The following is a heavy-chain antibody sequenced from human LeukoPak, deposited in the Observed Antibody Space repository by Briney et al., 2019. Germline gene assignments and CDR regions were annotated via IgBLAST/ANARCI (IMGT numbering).Heavy chain of an antibody. J-gene: IGHJ4*02. CDR1: GFTLSSYA. CDR2: ISVSGNT. Sequence: PGRSLRLSCAASGFTLSSYAMSWVRQAPGKGLEWVSAISVSGNTYHADFVKGRFTISRDNSKNTLYLQMNSLRAEDTAVYYCAKDRYGGNLLKGSPDYWGQGTLVTVSS. CDR3: AKDRYGGNLLKGSPDY. D-gene: IGHD4-23*01. V-gene: IGHV3-23*01.